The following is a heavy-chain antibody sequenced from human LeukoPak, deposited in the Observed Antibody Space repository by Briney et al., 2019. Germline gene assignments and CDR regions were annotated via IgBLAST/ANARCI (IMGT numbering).Heavy chain of an antibody. V-gene: IGHV3-72*01. J-gene: IGHJ3*02. CDR2: IRNKANSYTT. D-gene: IGHD1-26*01. Sequence: QPGGSLRLSCAASGFTFSDHYIDWVRQAPGKGLEWVGRIRNKANSYTTEYAASVKGRFTISRDDSKNSVYLQMNSLRAEDTAVYYCARDGLVGAFDIWGQGTMVTVSS. CDR3: ARDGLVGAFDI. CDR1: GFTFSDHY.